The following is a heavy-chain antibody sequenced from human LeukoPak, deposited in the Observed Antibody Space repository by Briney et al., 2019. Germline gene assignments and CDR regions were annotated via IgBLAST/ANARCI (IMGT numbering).Heavy chain of an antibody. Sequence: SETLSLTCTVSGDSISSSSYYWGWIRQPPGKGLEWIGYIYSSGSTNYNPSFKGRVTISVDTSKNQFSLKLSSVTAADTAVYYCARRWFVDYWGQGTLVTVSS. CDR1: GDSISSSSYY. J-gene: IGHJ4*02. D-gene: IGHD3-10*01. V-gene: IGHV4-39*01. CDR2: IYSSGST. CDR3: ARRWFVDY.